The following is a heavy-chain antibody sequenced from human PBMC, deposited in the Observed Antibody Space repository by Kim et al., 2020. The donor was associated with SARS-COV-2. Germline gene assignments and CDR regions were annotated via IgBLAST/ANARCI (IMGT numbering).Heavy chain of an antibody. D-gene: IGHD3-22*01. CDR3: ARVPDSSGYYYFDY. CDR1: GFTFSSYA. J-gene: IGHJ4*02. Sequence: GGSLRLSCAASGFTFSSYAMHWVRQAPGKGLEWVAVISYDGSNKYYVDSVKGRFTISRDNSKNTLYLQMNSLRAEDTAVYYCARVPDSSGYYYFDYWGQGTLVTVSS. CDR2: ISYDGSNK. V-gene: IGHV3-30*04.